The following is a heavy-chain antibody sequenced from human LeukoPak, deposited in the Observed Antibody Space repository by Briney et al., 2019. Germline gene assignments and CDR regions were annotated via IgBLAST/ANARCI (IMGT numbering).Heavy chain of an antibody. Sequence: SESLSLTCTVSGGSISSYYWSWIRQPPGKGLEWIGNIYYSGSTNYNPSLKSRVTISVDTSKNQFSLKLSSVTAADTAVYYCARTTPGYMDVWGKGTTVTVSS. J-gene: IGHJ6*03. CDR3: ARTTPGYMDV. CDR2: IYYSGST. D-gene: IGHD1-1*01. V-gene: IGHV4-59*01. CDR1: GGSISSYY.